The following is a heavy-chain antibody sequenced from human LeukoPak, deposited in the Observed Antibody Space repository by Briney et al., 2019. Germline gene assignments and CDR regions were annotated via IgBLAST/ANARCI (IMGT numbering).Heavy chain of an antibody. CDR1: GFTFSRYN. D-gene: IGHD3-10*01. CDR2: INEYGTAK. Sequence: GGSLRLSCAASGFTFSRYNMNWVRQAPGKGLEWLATINEYGTAKYYVDSVKGRFTISRDNAKNSLYLQMNSLRTEDTAVYYCARGPPYGSGKFGPFDYWGQGTLVTVSS. CDR3: ARGPPYGSGKFGPFDY. V-gene: IGHV3-7*03. J-gene: IGHJ4*02.